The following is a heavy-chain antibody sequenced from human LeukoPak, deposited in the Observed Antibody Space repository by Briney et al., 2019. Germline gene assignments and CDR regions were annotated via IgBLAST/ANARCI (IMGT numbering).Heavy chain of an antibody. J-gene: IGHJ4*02. CDR1: GFSFISYG. CDR3: AKRPSDYGDYVSYFDY. V-gene: IGHV3-30*18. CDR2: ISDDGRSK. Sequence: PGGSLRLSCAASGFSFISYGMHWVRQAPGKGLEWGGVISDDGRSKDYADSVKGRFTISRDNSKDTLYLQMNSLRAEDTAVYYCAKRPSDYGDYVSYFDYWGQGTLVTVSS. D-gene: IGHD4-17*01.